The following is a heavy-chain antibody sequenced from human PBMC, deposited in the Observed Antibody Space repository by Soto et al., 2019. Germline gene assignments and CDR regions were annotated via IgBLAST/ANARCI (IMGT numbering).Heavy chain of an antibody. D-gene: IGHD2-21*02. CDR1: GGSISSGDYY. J-gene: IGHJ4*02. Sequence: PSETLSLTCTVSGGSISSGDYYWSWIRQPPGKGLEWIGYIYYSGSTHYNPSLKSRVTISVDTSKNQFSLKLSSVTAADTAVYYCARVDLYCGGDCYSFDYWGQGALVTVSS. CDR2: IYYSGST. V-gene: IGHV4-30-4*01. CDR3: ARVDLYCGGDCYSFDY.